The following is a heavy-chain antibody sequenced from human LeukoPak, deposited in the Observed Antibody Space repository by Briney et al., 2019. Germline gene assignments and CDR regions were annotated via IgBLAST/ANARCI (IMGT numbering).Heavy chain of an antibody. J-gene: IGHJ4*02. CDR3: AGYDYVWGSYRSQQLDY. CDR1: RGTFIRYV. Sequence: GCSVKVSCKASRGTFIRYVISGVRQAPGQGLEWVGGIFPICGTSNNVQKFQGRVTITADKSTSTAYMELRSLRSEDTAVYYCAGYDYVWGSYRSQQLDYWGQGTLVTVSS. V-gene: IGHV1-69*06. CDR2: IFPICGTS. D-gene: IGHD3-16*02.